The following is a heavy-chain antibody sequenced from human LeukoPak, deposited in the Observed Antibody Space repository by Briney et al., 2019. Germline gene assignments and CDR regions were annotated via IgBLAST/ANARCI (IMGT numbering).Heavy chain of an antibody. V-gene: IGHV5-51*01. CDR1: GYSFSTYW. CDR3: ARSAYSGYQVDY. D-gene: IGHD5-12*01. Sequence: GESLKISCKGSGYSFSTYWIAWVRQMPGKGLEWMGIIYVGDSDTRYSPSFQGQVTISGDKSITTVYLQWSSLQASDTALYYCARSAYSGYQVDYWGQGTLVTVSS. CDR2: IYVGDSDT. J-gene: IGHJ4*02.